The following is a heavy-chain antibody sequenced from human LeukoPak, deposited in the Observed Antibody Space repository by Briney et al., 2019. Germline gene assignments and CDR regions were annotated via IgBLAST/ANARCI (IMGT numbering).Heavy chain of an antibody. CDR1: GFTFSSYE. CDR3: ARDTWTTVTHIFDY. CDR2: ISSSGSTI. Sequence: TGGSLRLSCAASGFTFSSYEMNWVRQAPGKGLEWVSYISSSGSTIYYADSVKGRFTISRDNAKKSLYLQMNSLRVEDTAVYYCARDTWTTVTHIFDYWGQGTLVTVSS. D-gene: IGHD4-17*01. J-gene: IGHJ4*02. V-gene: IGHV3-48*03.